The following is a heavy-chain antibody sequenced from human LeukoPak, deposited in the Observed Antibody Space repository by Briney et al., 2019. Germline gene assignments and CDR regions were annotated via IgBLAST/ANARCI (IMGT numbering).Heavy chain of an antibody. CDR1: GGTFSSYA. CDR2: IIPIFGTA. D-gene: IGHD5-18*01. J-gene: IGHJ5*02. Sequence: PVKVSCKASGGTFSSYAISWVRQAPGQGLEWMGGIIPIFGTANYAQKFQGRVTITADESTSTAYMELSSLRSEDTAVYYCARDRSLRELWLRNWFDPWGQGTLVTVSS. CDR3: ARDRSLRELWLRNWFDP. V-gene: IGHV1-69*13.